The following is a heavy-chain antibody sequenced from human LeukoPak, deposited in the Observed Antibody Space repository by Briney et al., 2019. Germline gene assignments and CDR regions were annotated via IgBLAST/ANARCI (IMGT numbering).Heavy chain of an antibody. D-gene: IGHD6-13*01. CDR1: GGSISTYY. CDR3: ARGGIAGFHFDY. V-gene: IGHV4-59*01. CDR2: IYYSGST. Sequence: SETLSLTCTVSGGSISTYYWSWIRQPPGKGLEWIGYIYYSGSTNYNPSLKSRVTMSVDTSKNQFSLKLSSVTAADTAVYYCARGGIAGFHFDYWGQGTLVTVSS. J-gene: IGHJ4*02.